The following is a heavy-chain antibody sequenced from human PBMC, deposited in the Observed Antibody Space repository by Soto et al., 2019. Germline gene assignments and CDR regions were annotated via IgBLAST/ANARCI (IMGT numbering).Heavy chain of an antibody. D-gene: IGHD3-10*01. Sequence: SETLSLTCAVYGGSFIGYYWTWIRQPPGKGLDWIGEINHSGSTNYNPSLKSRVTISVDTSKNQLSLKLSSVTAADTAVYYCARSHRALLWFGDRRWFDPWGQGTLVTVSS. V-gene: IGHV4-34*01. CDR2: INHSGST. CDR1: GGSFIGYY. CDR3: ARSHRALLWFGDRRWFDP. J-gene: IGHJ5*02.